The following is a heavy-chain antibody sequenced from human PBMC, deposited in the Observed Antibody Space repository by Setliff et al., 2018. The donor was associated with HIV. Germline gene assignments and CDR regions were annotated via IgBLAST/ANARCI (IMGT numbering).Heavy chain of an antibody. CDR1: GGFIKNSNYY. CDR2: INHSGKT. J-gene: IGHJ4*02. CDR3: ARVGYHGSGRYSFDY. D-gene: IGHD3-10*01. Sequence: SETLSLTCTVYGGFIKNSNYYWSWIRQPPGKGPEWIGEINHSGKTDYNPSLKNRVTISVDTSKNQFSLKVNSVTAADTAVYYCARVGYHGSGRYSFDYWGQGTLVTVSS. V-gene: IGHV4-34*01.